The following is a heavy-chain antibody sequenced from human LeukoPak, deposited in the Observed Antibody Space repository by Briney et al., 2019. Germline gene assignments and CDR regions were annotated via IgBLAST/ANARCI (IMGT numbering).Heavy chain of an antibody. CDR2: ISGSGGNT. CDR3: ARGRGGDSVPSRFDY. J-gene: IGHJ4*02. V-gene: IGHV3-23*01. CDR1: GFAFSGFA. Sequence: GGSLRLSCSASGFAFSGFAVGWVRQAPGKGLEWVSSISGSGGNTYYADSVEGRFTVSRDNSKNTLYLQMNNLRAEDTALYYCARGRGGDSVPSRFDYWGQGTLVTVSS. D-gene: IGHD2-21*02.